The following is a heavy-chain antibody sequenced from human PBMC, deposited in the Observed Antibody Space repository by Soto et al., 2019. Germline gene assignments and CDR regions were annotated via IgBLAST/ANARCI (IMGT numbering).Heavy chain of an antibody. V-gene: IGHV3-11*06. J-gene: IGHJ4*02. CDR3: ARSGDNYNVLDY. Sequence: PGGSLRLSCVASGFTFNDYYMSWVRQAPGKGLEWLSYSSNSGTYTKYAGSVKGRFSISRDNAKNSLYLQINSLRGEDTAIYYCARSGDNYNVLDYWGQGTPVTVSS. D-gene: IGHD3-10*02. CDR1: GFTFNDYY. CDR2: SSNSGTYT.